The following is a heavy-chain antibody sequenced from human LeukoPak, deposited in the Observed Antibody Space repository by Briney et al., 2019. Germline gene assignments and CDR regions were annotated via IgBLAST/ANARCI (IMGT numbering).Heavy chain of an antibody. D-gene: IGHD1-1*01. V-gene: IGHV4-34*01. CDR2: INHSGST. CDR1: GGSFSGYY. CDR3: ARGRRQRY. Sequence: PSETLSLTCAVYGGSFSGYYWSWVRQPPGKGLEWIGEINHSGSTNYNPSLKSRVTISVDTYKNQCSLKHSSVTGAVTAVYCCARGRRQRYWGQGTLVTVSS. J-gene: IGHJ4*02.